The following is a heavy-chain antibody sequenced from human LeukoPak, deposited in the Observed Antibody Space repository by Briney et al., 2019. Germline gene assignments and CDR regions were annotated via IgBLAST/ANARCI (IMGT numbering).Heavy chain of an antibody. J-gene: IGHJ6*02. CDR3: ARGLQPPVLYGMDV. D-gene: IGHD4-11*01. Sequence: GGSLRLSCAASGFMFGNYGMHRVRQAPGQGLEWVALIWYDGSKKYYADSVKGHFTVSRDNSENTLYLQMNSLRADDTAVYYCARGLQPPVLYGMDVWGQGTTVTVSS. V-gene: IGHV3-33*01. CDR1: GFMFGNYG. CDR2: IWYDGSKK.